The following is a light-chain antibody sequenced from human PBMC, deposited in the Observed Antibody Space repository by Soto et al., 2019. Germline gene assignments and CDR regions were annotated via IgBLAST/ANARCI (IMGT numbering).Light chain of an antibody. J-gene: IGKJ1*01. CDR3: QQYGDSPRT. V-gene: IGKV3-20*01. CDR2: GAS. CDR1: ESVSTN. Sequence: EIEMTQSPATLSLAPGERVTLSCRASESVSTNLAWYQQKAGQAPRLLIYGASSRATGIPDRFSGSGSGTDFTLTSSRLEPEDFALYYCQQYGDSPRTFGQGTKVDIK.